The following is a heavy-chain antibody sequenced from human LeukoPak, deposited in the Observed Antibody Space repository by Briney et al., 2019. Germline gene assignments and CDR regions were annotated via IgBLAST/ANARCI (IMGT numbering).Heavy chain of an antibody. CDR2: MNPKSGNT. CDR1: GCTLTNYD. D-gene: IGHD3-22*01. CDR3: ARGGNYYDSGGYYYVTTFDY. V-gene: IGHV1-8*01. Sequence: ASVKVSCKASGCTLTNYDINWVRQATGQGLEWMGWMNPKSGNTGFAQKFQGRITMTRNTSITTAYMELSSLRSEDTAVYYCARGGNYYDSGGYYYVTTFDYWGQGTLVTVSS. J-gene: IGHJ4*02.